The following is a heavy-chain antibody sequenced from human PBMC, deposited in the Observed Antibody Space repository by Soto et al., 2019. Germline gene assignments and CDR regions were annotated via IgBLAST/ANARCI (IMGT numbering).Heavy chain of an antibody. D-gene: IGHD6-13*01. CDR2: IWFDGSDK. CDR3: ARLVGAAAGRFYP. CDR1: GFTFNSYG. Sequence: QEQLVESGGGVVQPGTSLRLSCVASGFTFNSYGMHWVRQAPGKGLEWVAAIWFDGSDKYYADSVKGRFTISRDNSKNTLYLQMNSLRAEDTGVYYCARLVGAAAGRFYPWGQGTLVIVSS. J-gene: IGHJ5*02. V-gene: IGHV3-33*01.